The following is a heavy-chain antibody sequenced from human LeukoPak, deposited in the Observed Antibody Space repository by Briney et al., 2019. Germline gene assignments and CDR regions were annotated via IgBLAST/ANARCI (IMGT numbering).Heavy chain of an antibody. J-gene: IGHJ6*02. CDR2: ISSSSSYI. Sequence: GRSLRLSCAASGFTFSSYSMNWVRQAPGKGLEWVSSISSSSSYIYYADSVKGRFTISRDNAKNSLYLQMNSLRAEDTAVYYCARDHYFYGDYSGLNAYYGMDVWGQGTTVTVSS. V-gene: IGHV3-21*01. CDR1: GFTFSSYS. CDR3: ARDHYFYGDYSGLNAYYGMDV. D-gene: IGHD4-17*01.